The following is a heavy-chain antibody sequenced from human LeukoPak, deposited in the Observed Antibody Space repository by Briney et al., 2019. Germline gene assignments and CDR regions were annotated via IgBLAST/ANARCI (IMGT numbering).Heavy chain of an antibody. J-gene: IGHJ4*02. Sequence: GGSLRLSCAASGFTFSSYAVSWVRQVPGKGLEWVSGISGSGGNTHSADSVKGRFTISRDNSKNTLYLQMNSLRAEDTAVYYCAKATVTTFADYFDYWGQGTLVTVSS. CDR3: AKATVTTFADYFDY. V-gene: IGHV3-23*01. D-gene: IGHD4-11*01. CDR1: GFTFSSYA. CDR2: ISGSGGNT.